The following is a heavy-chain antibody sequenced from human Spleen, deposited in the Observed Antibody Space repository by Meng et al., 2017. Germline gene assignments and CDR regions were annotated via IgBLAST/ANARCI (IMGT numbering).Heavy chain of an antibody. CDR3: ARKITGSRHDY. CDR2: IHYTGIT. D-gene: IGHD1-26*01. V-gene: IGHV4-59*01. Sequence: QVQLQESGPGLLRPSETLSLTCSVSGGSLSRYYWSWIRQPPGKGLDWIGYIHYTGITDYNPSLKSRVTISVDASKNQFSLKVSSVSAADTAMYYCARKITGSRHDYWGQGTLVTVSS. J-gene: IGHJ4*02. CDR1: GGSLSRYY.